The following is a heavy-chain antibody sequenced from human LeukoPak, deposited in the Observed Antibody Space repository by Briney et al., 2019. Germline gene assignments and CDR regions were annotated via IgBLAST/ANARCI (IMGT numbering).Heavy chain of an antibody. V-gene: IGHV3-53*01. J-gene: IGHJ4*02. D-gene: IGHD3-16*01. CDR3: ARDVAPPFGGGDKGGF. Sequence: GGSLRLSCAASGFTVSSNYMSWVRQAPGKGLEWVSIINSDGSTYYADSVKGRFTISRDNSKNTLSLQMSSLRDEDTAVYYCARDVAPPFGGGDKGGFWGQGTLVTVSS. CDR1: GFTVSSNY. CDR2: INSDGST.